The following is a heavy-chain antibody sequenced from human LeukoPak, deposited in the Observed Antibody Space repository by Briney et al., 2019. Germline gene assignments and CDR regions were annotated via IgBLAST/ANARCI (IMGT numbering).Heavy chain of an antibody. Sequence: ETPSLLCTVPGGSINSYYWSWIRQPPGKGLEWIVYIYYSGSSNYNPSLKSRLTISVDTSKNQFSLRLRSVTAADTAVYYCARHPPRSDAELPFDYWGQGTLVTVSS. CDR1: GGSINSYY. V-gene: IGHV4-59*01. CDR2: IYYSGSS. J-gene: IGHJ4*02. CDR3: ARHPPRSDAELPFDY. D-gene: IGHD4-23*01.